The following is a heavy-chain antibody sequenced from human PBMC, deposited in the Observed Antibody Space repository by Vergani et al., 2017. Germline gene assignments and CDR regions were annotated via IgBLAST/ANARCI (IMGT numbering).Heavy chain of an antibody. CDR2: ISSSSSYI. D-gene: IGHD2-2*01. CDR3: ARDGKVVVPAAIFP. Sequence: EVQLVESGGGLVKPGGSLRLSCAASGFTFSSYSMNWVRQAPGKGLEWVSSISSSSSYIYYADSVKGRFTISRDNAKNSLYLQMNSLRAEDTAVYYCARDGKVVVPAAIFPWGQGTLVTVSS. J-gene: IGHJ5*02. V-gene: IGHV3-21*01. CDR1: GFTFSSYS.